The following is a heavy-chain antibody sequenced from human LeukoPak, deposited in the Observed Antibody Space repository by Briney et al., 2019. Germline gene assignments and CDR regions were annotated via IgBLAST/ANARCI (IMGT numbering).Heavy chain of an antibody. D-gene: IGHD6-19*01. CDR1: GFIFSSYS. CDR3: ARDPSRYSSGWYLGAY. CDR2: IYTGGTT. Sequence: GGSLRLSCAASGFIFSSYSMSWVRQAPGKGLEWVSVIYTGGTTYYADSVKGRFTISRDNSKNTLYLQMNSLRAEDTAVYYCARDPSRYSSGWYLGAYWGQGTLVTVSS. V-gene: IGHV3-66*02. J-gene: IGHJ4*02.